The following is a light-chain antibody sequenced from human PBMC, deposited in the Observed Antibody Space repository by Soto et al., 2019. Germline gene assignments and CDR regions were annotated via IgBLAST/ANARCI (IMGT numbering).Light chain of an antibody. J-gene: IGKJ2*01. V-gene: IGKV1-33*01. CDR2: AAS. CDR1: QDISNH. CDR3: QHYDNLPRYT. Sequence: DIQMTQSPSSLSASVGDRVTITCQASQDISNHLNWYQQKPGKAPQVLIHAASNLETGVPSRFSGSGSGTDFTFTISSLQPEDFATYYCQHYDNLPRYTFGQGTELEIK.